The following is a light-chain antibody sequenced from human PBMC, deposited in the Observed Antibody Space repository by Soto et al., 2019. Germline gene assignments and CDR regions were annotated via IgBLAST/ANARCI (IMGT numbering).Light chain of an antibody. Sequence: DIMLTQSPATLSLSLGERATLSCRASQSVSSYLAWYQQKPGQAPRLLIYDVSNRATGIPARFSGIGSGTDFTLTISSLAREDFAVYYCQQRFTFGQGTRLEIK. J-gene: IGKJ5*01. CDR2: DVS. V-gene: IGKV3-11*01. CDR1: QSVSSY. CDR3: QQRFT.